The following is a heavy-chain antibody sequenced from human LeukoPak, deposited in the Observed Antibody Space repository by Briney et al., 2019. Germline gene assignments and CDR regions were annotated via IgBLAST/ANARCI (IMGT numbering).Heavy chain of an antibody. CDR3: VRSSMVRGARALY. Sequence: ASVKVSCKASGYTFTGYYVHWVRQAPGQGLEWMGWINPNSGGTNYAQKFQGRVTMTRDTSISTAYMELSRLRSDDTAVYYCVRSSMVRGARALYWGQGTLVTVSS. D-gene: IGHD3-10*01. J-gene: IGHJ4*02. CDR1: GYTFTGYY. V-gene: IGHV1-2*02. CDR2: INPNSGGT.